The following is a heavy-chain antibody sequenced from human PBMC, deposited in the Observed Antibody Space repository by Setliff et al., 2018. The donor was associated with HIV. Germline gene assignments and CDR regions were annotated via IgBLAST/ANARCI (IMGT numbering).Heavy chain of an antibody. CDR2: VFHSGGT. J-gene: IGHJ4*02. Sequence: PSETLSLTSAVSGGPLNSRNWWSWVRQPPGKGLEWIGEVFHSGGTQYNPSLMSRLTMSVDSAKNQFSLSLSSVTAADTAVYYCARLPDINSWPFDYWARGTLGTVSS. CDR1: GGPLNSRNW. V-gene: IGHV4-4*02. D-gene: IGHD6-13*01. CDR3: ARLPDINSWPFDY.